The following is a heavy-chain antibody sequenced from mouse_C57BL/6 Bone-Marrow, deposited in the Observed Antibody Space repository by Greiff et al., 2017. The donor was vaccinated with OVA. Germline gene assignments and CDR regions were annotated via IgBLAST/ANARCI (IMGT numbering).Heavy chain of an antibody. CDR2: IRSKSNNYAT. D-gene: IGHD1-1*01. CDR1: GFSFNTYA. Sequence: EVKVVESGGGFVQPKGSLKLSCAASGFSFNTYAMNWVRQAPGKGLEWVARIRSKSNNYATYYADSVKDRFTISRDDSESMLYLQMNNLKTDDTAMYYCVSDYYGSSSAWFAYWGQGTLVTVSA. J-gene: IGHJ3*01. V-gene: IGHV10-1*01. CDR3: VSDYYGSSSAWFAY.